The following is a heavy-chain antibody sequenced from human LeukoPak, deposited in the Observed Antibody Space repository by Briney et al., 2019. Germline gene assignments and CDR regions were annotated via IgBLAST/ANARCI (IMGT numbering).Heavy chain of an antibody. D-gene: IGHD2-15*01. Sequence: ASVKVSCKASGYTFTAYYIHWVRQAPGQGLEWMGWINPNSGGTNYAQKFQGRVTMTRDTSISTAYMELSRLRSDDTAVYYCAIFGVVVVAAIDYWGQGTLVTVSS. V-gene: IGHV1-2*02. J-gene: IGHJ4*02. CDR3: AIFGVVVVAAIDY. CDR2: INPNSGGT. CDR1: GYTFTAYY.